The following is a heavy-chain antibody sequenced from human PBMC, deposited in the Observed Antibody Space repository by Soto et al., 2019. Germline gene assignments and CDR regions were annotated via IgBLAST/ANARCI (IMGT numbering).Heavy chain of an antibody. V-gene: IGHV3-74*01. D-gene: IGHD5-12*01. J-gene: IGHJ4*02. Sequence: EVQLVESGGGLVQFGGSLRLSCAASGFTFSSYWMHWVRQGPGKGLVWVSRIKGDGTNTGYADSVKGRFTISRDNVKKTLYLQMNSLRAEDTAVYYCARGLSGYYGFDYWGQGTVVTVSS. CDR1: GFTFSSYW. CDR2: IKGDGTNT. CDR3: ARGLSGYYGFDY.